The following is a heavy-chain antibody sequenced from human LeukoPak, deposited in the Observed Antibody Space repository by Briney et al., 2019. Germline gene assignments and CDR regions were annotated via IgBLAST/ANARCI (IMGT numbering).Heavy chain of an antibody. CDR2: ISGSGGST. V-gene: IGHV3-23*01. J-gene: IGHJ4*02. Sequence: GGSLRLSCAASGFTFSSYAMSWVRQAPGKGLEWVSAISGSGGSTHYADSVKGRFTISRDNSKNTLYLQMNSLRAEDTAVYYCAKNTGYYDSSGYYDYWGQGTLVTVSS. D-gene: IGHD3-22*01. CDR3: AKNTGYYDSSGYYDY. CDR1: GFTFSSYA.